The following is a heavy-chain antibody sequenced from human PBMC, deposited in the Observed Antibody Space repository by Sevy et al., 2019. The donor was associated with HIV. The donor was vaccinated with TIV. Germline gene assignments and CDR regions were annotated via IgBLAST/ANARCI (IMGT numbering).Heavy chain of an antibody. J-gene: IGHJ4*02. D-gene: IGHD3-10*01. CDR1: GFTSNNFW. CDR2: INSDGEST. Sequence: GGSLRLSCAASGFTSNNFWLHWDRQAPGKGLVWVSRINSDGESTGYANFVKGRFTISRDNAKNTAYLQMNSLRTDDTAIYYCARGTRGVVDSWGQGTLVTVSS. V-gene: IGHV3-74*01. CDR3: ARGTRGVVDS.